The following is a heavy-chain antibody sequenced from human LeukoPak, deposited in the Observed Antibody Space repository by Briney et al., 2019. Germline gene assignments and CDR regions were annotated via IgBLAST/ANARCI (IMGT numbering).Heavy chain of an antibody. CDR3: ARVLCSGGSCYSNYYYYGMDV. J-gene: IGHJ6*02. D-gene: IGHD2-15*01. V-gene: IGHV1-69*01. CDR2: IIPIFGTA. Sequence: WASVKVSCKASGGTFSSYAISWVRQAPGQGLEWMGGIIPIFGTANYAQKFQGRVTITADESTSTAYMELSSLRSEDTAVYYCARVLCSGGSCYSNYYYYGMDVWGQGTTVTVSS. CDR1: GGTFSSYA.